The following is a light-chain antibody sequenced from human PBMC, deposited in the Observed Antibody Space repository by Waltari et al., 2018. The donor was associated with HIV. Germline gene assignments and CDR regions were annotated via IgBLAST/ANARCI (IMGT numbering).Light chain of an antibody. CDR1: QTVRTSN. Sequence: VLTQSQATLTLSPGDRAAISCRTSQTVRTSNLAWYQQRPGQAPRLIIYGSSLRATGVPDRFLGSGSGTDFTLTITRLDPEDFAVYYCHQYGSSPLTFGGGTRVEIK. CDR3: HQYGSSPLT. J-gene: IGKJ4*01. V-gene: IGKV3-20*01. CDR2: GSS.